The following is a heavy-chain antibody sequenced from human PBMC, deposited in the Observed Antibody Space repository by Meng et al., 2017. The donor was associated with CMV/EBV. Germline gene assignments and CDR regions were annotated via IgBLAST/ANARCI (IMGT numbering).Heavy chain of an antibody. D-gene: IGHD3-3*01. J-gene: IGHJ4*02. CDR1: GFTFDDYG. Sequence: GGSLRLSCAASGFTFDDYGMHWVRQAPGKGLEWVAVIWYDGSNKYYADSVKGRFTISRDNSKNTLYLQMNSLRAEDTAVYYCAKSPPYDFWSGYDYWGQGTLVTVSS. V-gene: IGHV3-33*08. CDR2: IWYDGSNK. CDR3: AKSPPYDFWSGYDY.